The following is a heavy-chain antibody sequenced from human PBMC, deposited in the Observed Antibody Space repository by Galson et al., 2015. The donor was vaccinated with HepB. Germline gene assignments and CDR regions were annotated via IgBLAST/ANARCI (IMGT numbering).Heavy chain of an antibody. J-gene: IGHJ4*02. CDR2: IRYDEYEY. CDR3: VRDRTYKGGNFFDF. V-gene: IGHV3-7*03. CDR1: GFSFSDYW. D-gene: IGHD3-10*01. Sequence: SLRLSCAASGFSFSDYWMSWIRQAPGKRPEWVANIRYDEYEYYYAGFVKGRFTISRDNARNSVFLQMSSLRRDDTAVYYCVRDRTYKGGNFFDFWGQGALVTVSS.